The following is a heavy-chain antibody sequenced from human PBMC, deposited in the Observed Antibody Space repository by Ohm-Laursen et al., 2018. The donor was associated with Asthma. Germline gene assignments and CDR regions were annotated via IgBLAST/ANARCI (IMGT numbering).Heavy chain of an antibody. CDR3: AKLGPYDSSGYPPPDY. V-gene: IGHV3-30-3*02. D-gene: IGHD3-22*01. J-gene: IGHJ4*02. CDR1: GFTFSSYA. CDR2: ISYDGSNK. Sequence: SLRLSCTASGFTFSSYAMHWVRQAPGKGLEWVAVISYDGSNKYYADSVKGRFTISRDNSKNTLYLQMNSLRAEDTAVYYCAKLGPYDSSGYPPPDYWGQGTLVTVSS.